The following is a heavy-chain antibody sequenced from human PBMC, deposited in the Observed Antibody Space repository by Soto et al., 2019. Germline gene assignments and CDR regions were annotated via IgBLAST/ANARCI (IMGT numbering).Heavy chain of an antibody. Sequence: PSNTMALTFAFSGGSISISNWCSWFRQPPGKGLEWIGEIYHSGSTNYNPSLKSRVTISVDKSKNQFSLKLSSVTAADTAGYYWARSEKDVWSGSFADWAKGTWVTVYS. CDR2: IYHSGST. D-gene: IGHD3-3*01. CDR3: ARSEKDVWSGSFAD. J-gene: IGHJ4*02. V-gene: IGHV4-4*02. CDR1: GGSISISNW.